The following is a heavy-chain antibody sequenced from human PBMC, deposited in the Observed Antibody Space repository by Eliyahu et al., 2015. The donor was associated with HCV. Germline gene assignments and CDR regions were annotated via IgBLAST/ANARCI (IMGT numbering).Heavy chain of an antibody. V-gene: IGHV4-34*01. J-gene: IGHJ4*02. CDR3: ARRYGSGSYYRDY. CDR2: INHSGST. CDR1: GGSFSGYY. D-gene: IGHD3-10*01. Sequence: QVQLQQWGAGLLKPSETLSLTCAVYGGSFSGYYWSWIRQPPGKGLEWIGEINHSGSTNYNPSLKSRVTISVDTSKNQFSLKLSSVTAADTAVYYCARRYGSGSYYRDYWGQGTLVTVSS.